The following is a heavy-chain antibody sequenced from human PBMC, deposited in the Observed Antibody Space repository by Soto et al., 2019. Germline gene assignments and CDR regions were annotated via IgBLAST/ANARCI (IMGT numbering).Heavy chain of an antibody. CDR1: GGSISRYY. Sequence: SETLSHTCTVSGGSISRYYWSWIRQPPGKGLEWIGYIYYSGSTNYNPSLKSRVTISVDTSKNQFSLKLSSVTAADTAVYYCARLRKVAAAGTSGMFDPWGQGTLVTVS. CDR3: ARLRKVAAAGTSGMFDP. D-gene: IGHD6-13*01. CDR2: IYYSGST. J-gene: IGHJ5*02. V-gene: IGHV4-59*08.